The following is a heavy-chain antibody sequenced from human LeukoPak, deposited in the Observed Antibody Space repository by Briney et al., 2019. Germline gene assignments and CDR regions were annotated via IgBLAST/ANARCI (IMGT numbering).Heavy chain of an antibody. J-gene: IGHJ3*02. V-gene: IGHV4-30-2*01. CDR1: GGSISSGGYY. D-gene: IGHD5-24*01. CDR3: ARGVRDGYNIGEAFDI. Sequence: SETLSLTCTVSGGSISSGGYYWSWIRQPPGKGLEWIGYIYHSGSTYYNPSLKSRVTISVDTSKNQFSLKLSSVTAADTAVYYCARGVRDGYNIGEAFDIWGQGTMVTVSS. CDR2: IYHSGST.